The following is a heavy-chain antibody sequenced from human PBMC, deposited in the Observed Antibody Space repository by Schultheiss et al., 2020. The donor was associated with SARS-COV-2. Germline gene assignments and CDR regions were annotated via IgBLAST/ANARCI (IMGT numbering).Heavy chain of an antibody. Sequence: SETLSLTCAVYGGSFSGYYWSWIRQPPGKGLEWIGEINHSGSTNYNPSLRSRVIMSVDTSKNQFSLNLSSVTAADTAVYFCAFGRGIVVAPADWGPGILVTVSS. J-gene: IGHJ4*02. CDR3: AFGRGIVVAPAD. CDR1: GGSFSGYY. V-gene: IGHV4-34*01. CDR2: INHSGST. D-gene: IGHD2-2*01.